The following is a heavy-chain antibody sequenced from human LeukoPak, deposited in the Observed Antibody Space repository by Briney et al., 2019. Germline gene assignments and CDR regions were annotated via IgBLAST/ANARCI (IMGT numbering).Heavy chain of an antibody. J-gene: IGHJ4*02. D-gene: IGHD6-13*01. V-gene: IGHV3-13*01. CDR2: IGTAGDT. Sequence: GGPLRLSCAASGFSFRNYDMHWVRQAAGRGLEWVSGIGTAGDTYYAASVKGRFTISRENAKSSLYLQMNSLSAGDTAIYYCASSPAYSNTWYAIDNWGQGTLVTVSS. CDR3: ASSPAYSNTWYAIDN. CDR1: GFSFRNYD.